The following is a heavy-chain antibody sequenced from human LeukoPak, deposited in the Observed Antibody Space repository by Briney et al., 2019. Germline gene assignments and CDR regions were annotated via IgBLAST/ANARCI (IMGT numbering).Heavy chain of an antibody. CDR1: GFTFSSYW. CDR2: IKQDGSAK. Sequence: PGGSLRLSCAASGFTFSSYWMSWVRQAPGKGLEGVANIKQDGSAKYSVDSVKGRFTISRDNAKNSLYLQMNSLRAEDTAVYYCARAASGSYPGYFDYWGQGTLVTVSS. V-gene: IGHV3-7*01. J-gene: IGHJ4*02. CDR3: ARAASGSYPGYFDY. D-gene: IGHD1-26*01.